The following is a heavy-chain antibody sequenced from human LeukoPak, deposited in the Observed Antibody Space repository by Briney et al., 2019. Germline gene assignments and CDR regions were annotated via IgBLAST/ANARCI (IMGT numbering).Heavy chain of an antibody. CDR1: GFTFSTYT. CDR3: ARGYQRPDY. Sequence: GGSLRLSGAASGFTFSTYTMNRVRQAPGKGLEWVSSISSSSNNINYADSVKGRFTISRDNAMNSVHLQMNSLRVEDTAVYYCARGYQRPDYWGQGTLITVSS. J-gene: IGHJ4*02. CDR2: ISSSSNNI. D-gene: IGHD2-2*01. V-gene: IGHV3-21*01.